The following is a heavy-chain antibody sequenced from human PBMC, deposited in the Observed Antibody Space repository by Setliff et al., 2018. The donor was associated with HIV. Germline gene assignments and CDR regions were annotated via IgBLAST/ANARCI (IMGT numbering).Heavy chain of an antibody. V-gene: IGHV4-38-2*02. CDR3: ARGMIVGKGKYYFDY. CDR1: GYSISSGYY. J-gene: IGHJ4*02. D-gene: IGHD3-22*01. CDR2: IYHSGST. Sequence: SETLSLTCTVSGYSISSGYYWGWIRQPPGKGLEWIANIYHSGSTYYNPSLKSRVTISVDTSKNQFSLKLSSVTAADTAVYYCARGMIVGKGKYYFDYWGQGTLVTVSS.